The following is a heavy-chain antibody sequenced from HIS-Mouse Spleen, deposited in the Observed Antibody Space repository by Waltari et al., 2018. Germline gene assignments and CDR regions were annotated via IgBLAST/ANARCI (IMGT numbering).Heavy chain of an antibody. V-gene: IGHV3-30*18. D-gene: IGHD6-19*01. CDR3: AKASSGWLDY. CDR1: GFTFSRYG. Sequence: QVQLVQSGAEVKKPGASVKVSCKASGFTFSRYGMHWVRQAPGKGLEWVAVISYDGSNKYYADSVKGRFTISRDNSKNTLYLQMNSLRAEDTAVYYCAKASSGWLDYWGQGTLVTVSS. CDR2: ISYDGSNK. J-gene: IGHJ4*02.